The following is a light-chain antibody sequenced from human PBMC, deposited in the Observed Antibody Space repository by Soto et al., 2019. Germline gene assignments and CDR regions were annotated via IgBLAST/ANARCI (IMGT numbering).Light chain of an antibody. V-gene: IGKV1-39*01. CDR3: QQSYSSWAN. J-gene: IGKJ4*01. Sequence: DIQMTQSPSSLSASVGDRVTITCRARQSISNYLNWYQLKPGKVPKLLIYAASTLKTGVPSRFSGSGSRTDFTLTISSLQPDDSASYYCQQSYSSWANFGGGTKVEIK. CDR2: AAS. CDR1: QSISNY.